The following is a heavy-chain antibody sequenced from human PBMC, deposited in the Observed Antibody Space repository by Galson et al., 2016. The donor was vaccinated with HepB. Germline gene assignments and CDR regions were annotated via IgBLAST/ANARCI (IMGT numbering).Heavy chain of an antibody. D-gene: IGHD1-14*01. CDR2: IYYSGST. V-gene: IGHV4-61*08. CDR1: DDSVNSGAYY. J-gene: IGHJ5*02. CDR3: ARGGGSPYHDHEFDN. Sequence: ETLSLTCTVSDDSVNSGAYYWTWIRQPPGKGLEWIGHIYYSGSTNYNPSLKSRVTISAVTSKNQFSLRLTSVTAADTAVYYCARGGGSPYHDHEFDNWGQGTLVTVSS.